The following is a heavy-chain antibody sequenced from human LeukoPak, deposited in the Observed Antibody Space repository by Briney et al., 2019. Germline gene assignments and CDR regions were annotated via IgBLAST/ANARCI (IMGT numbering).Heavy chain of an antibody. CDR3: ARQTGSGLFILP. Sequence: PSETLSLTCTVSGYSISSGYYWGWIRQPPGKGLEWIGSIYYSGSTYYNPSLKSRVTVSGDTSKNQFSLRLTSVTAADTAVYYCARQTGSGLFILPGGQGTLVTVSS. CDR1: GYSISSGYY. D-gene: IGHD3/OR15-3a*01. CDR2: IYYSGST. J-gene: IGHJ4*02. V-gene: IGHV4-38-2*02.